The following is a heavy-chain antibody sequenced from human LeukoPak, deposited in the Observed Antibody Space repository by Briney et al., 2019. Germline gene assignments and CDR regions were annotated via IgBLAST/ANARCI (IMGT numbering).Heavy chain of an antibody. V-gene: IGHV3-30*04. CDR2: ISYDGSNK. CDR3: AKDRSGSYSQGLDY. CDR1: GFTFSSYA. J-gene: IGHJ4*02. Sequence: GRSLRLSCAASGFTFSSYAMHWVRQAPGKGLEWVAVISYDGSNKFYADSVKGRFTISRDNSKNTLYLQMNSLTAEDTAVCYCAKDRSGSYSQGLDYWGQGTLVTVSS. D-gene: IGHD1-26*01.